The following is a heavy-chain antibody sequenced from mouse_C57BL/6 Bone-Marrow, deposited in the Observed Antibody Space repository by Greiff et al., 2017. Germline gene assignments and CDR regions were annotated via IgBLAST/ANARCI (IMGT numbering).Heavy chain of an antibody. CDR1: GYTFTSYW. Sequence: VQLQQPGAELVKPGASVKMSCKASGYTFTSYWITWVKQRPGQGLEWIGDIYPGSGSTNYHEKFKSKATLTVDTSSSTAYMQLSSLTSEDSAVYDCARPYYSNYWYFDVWGTGTTVTVSS. J-gene: IGHJ1*03. V-gene: IGHV1-55*01. CDR3: ARPYYSNYWYFDV. D-gene: IGHD2-5*01. CDR2: IYPGSGST.